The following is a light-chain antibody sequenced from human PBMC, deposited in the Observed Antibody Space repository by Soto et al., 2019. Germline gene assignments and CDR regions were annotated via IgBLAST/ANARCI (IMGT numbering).Light chain of an antibody. CDR2: DVS. CDR1: SNDVGGYNY. V-gene: IGLV2-14*01. CDR3: SSYTSSSTLDVV. Sequence: QSALTQPASVSGSPGQSITISCTGTSNDVGGYNYVSWYQQHPGKAPKLIIYDVSNRPSGVSNRFSGSKSGNTASLTISGLQAEDEADYYCSSYTSSSTLDVVFGGGTKLTVL. J-gene: IGLJ2*01.